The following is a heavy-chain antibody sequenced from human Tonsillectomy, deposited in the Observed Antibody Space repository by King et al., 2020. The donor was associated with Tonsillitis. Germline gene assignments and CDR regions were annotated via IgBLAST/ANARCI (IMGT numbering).Heavy chain of an antibody. V-gene: IGHV1-18*01. J-gene: IGHJ4*02. Sequence: RQAPGQGLEWMGWISAYNGDTIYAQKFQGRVTMTTDTSTSTAYMELRSLKSDDTAVYYCARDVSIVMVVAEPWWSALWGQGTLVTVSS. CDR2: ISAYNGDT. CDR3: ARDVSIVMVVAEPWWSAL. D-gene: IGHD2-15*01.